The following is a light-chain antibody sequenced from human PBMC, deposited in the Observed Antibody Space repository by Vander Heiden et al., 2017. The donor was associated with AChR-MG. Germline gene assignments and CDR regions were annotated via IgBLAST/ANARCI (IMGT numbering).Light chain of an antibody. J-gene: IGKJ2*01. CDR3: QQSYTIPRT. CDR2: AAS. Sequence: DIQMTQFPSSLSASVGVSVTMTCRASQSIARYLHWYQQKPGKAPKLLIYAASSLQSGVPSRFSGSGSGTDFTLNINSLQPEDFATYYCQQSYTIPRTFGQGTNLEIK. V-gene: IGKV1-39*01. CDR1: QSIARY.